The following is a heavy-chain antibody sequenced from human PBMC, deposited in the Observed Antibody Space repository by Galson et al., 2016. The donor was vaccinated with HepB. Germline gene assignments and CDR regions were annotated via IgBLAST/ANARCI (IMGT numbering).Heavy chain of an antibody. CDR2: IKQDGSAK. CDR3: ARGQDTSVEIYYYSMDV. Sequence: SLRLSCAASGFTFTNYWMSWVRQAPGKGLEWVANIKQDGSAKYYVDSVKGRFTISRDNAKNSLYLQMIGLRDEDTAVYYCARGQDTSVEIYYYSMDVWGQGTTVTVSS. CDR1: GFTFTNYW. J-gene: IGHJ6*02. D-gene: IGHD5-18*01. V-gene: IGHV3-7*01.